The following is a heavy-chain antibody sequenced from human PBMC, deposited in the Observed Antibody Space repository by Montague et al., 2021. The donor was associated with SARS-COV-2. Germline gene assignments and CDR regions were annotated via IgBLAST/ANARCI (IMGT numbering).Heavy chain of an antibody. V-gene: IGHV4-34*01. D-gene: IGHD3-22*01. CDR3: ARGAPTISMIVVVITGAGWYFDL. CDR1: GGSFSGYY. CDR2: INRSGST. Sequence: SETLSLTCAVHGGSFSGYYWSWIRQPPGKGLEWIGEINRSGSTNYNPSLKSRVTISVDTSKNQFSLKLSSVTAADTAVYYCARGAPTISMIVVVITGAGWYFDLWGRGTLVTVSS. J-gene: IGHJ2*01.